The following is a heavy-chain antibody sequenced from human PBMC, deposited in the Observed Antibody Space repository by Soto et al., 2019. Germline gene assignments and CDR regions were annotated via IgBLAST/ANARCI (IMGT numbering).Heavy chain of an antibody. CDR3: AKEKVGATTHAFDY. CDR1: GFTFSSYG. Sequence: QVQLVESGGGVVQPGRSLRLSCAASGFTFSSYGMHWVRQAPGKGLEWVAVISYYGSNKYYADSVKGRFPISRDDSKNTLYLQMNSLRAEDTAVYYCAKEKVGATTHAFDYWGQGTLVTGSS. D-gene: IGHD1-26*01. J-gene: IGHJ4*02. CDR2: ISYYGSNK. V-gene: IGHV3-30*18.